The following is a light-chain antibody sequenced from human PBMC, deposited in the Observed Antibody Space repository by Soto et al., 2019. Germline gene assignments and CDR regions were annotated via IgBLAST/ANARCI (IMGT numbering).Light chain of an antibody. V-gene: IGKV3-20*01. CDR2: GAS. CDR1: QSITWNY. CDR3: QQYVSSPYT. Sequence: ENVLTQSPGTLSLSPGERATLSCRAGQSITWNYLAWYQQKPGQAPRLLIYGASITATGVPDRFSGSGSGTDFTLTISRLEPEDVAVYYCQQYVSSPYTFGQGTKLEIK. J-gene: IGKJ2*01.